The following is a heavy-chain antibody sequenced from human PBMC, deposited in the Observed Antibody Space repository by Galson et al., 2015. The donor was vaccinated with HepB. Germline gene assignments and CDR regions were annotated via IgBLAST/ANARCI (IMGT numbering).Heavy chain of an antibody. V-gene: IGHV1-46*01. D-gene: IGHD4-11*01. CDR3: ARGRPTTVTTYYYYGMDV. CDR1: GYTFTSYY. Sequence: SVKVSCKASGYTFTSYYMHWVRQAPGQGLEWMGIINLSGGSTTYAQKFQGRVTMTRDTSTSTVYVELSSLRSEDTAVYFCARGRPTTVTTYYYYGMDVWGQGTTVTVSS. CDR2: INLSGGST. J-gene: IGHJ6*02.